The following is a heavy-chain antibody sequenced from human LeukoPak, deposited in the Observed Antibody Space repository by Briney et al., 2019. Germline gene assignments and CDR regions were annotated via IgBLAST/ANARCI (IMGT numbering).Heavy chain of an antibody. D-gene: IGHD3/OR15-3a*01. J-gene: IGHJ4*02. Sequence: ASVTLSFNAAGYTFTNNGISWVRHAPGQGHGWVGWISANNDNRNNARKFQGRATITTYTSTSTAYMELRSLRSYDTAVYYCAREGDFLTGYLDHWGQGTLVTVSS. CDR1: GYTFTNNG. V-gene: IGHV1-18*04. CDR2: ISANNDNR. CDR3: AREGDFLTGYLDH.